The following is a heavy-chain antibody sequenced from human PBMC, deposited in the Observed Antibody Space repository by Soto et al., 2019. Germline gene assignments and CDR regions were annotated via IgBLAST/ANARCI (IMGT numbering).Heavy chain of an antibody. CDR3: ARLTTVTYWYFDL. Sequence: EVQLVESGGDLVQPGGSLRLSCAAASGFTVSNNYMGWVRQAPGKGLEWVSIIYSGGSTYYGDSVKGRFTISRDNSKNTLYLQMNSLRAEDTAVYYCARLTTVTYWYFDLWGRGTLVTVSS. CDR2: IYSGGST. J-gene: IGHJ2*01. D-gene: IGHD4-17*01. CDR1: GFTVSNNY. V-gene: IGHV3-66*01.